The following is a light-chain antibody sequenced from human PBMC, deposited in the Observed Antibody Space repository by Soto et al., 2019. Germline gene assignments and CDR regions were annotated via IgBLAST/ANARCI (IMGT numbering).Light chain of an antibody. CDR2: DAS. V-gene: IGKV3-11*01. CDR1: QSVSSY. CDR3: QQRSNWLT. J-gene: IGKJ5*01. Sequence: EIVVTQSPATLSLSPGERATLSCRASQSVSSYLAWYQQKPGQTPRLLIYDASNRATGIPARFSGSGSGTDFTLTISSLEPEDFAFYYCQQRSNWLTFGQGPGLEIK.